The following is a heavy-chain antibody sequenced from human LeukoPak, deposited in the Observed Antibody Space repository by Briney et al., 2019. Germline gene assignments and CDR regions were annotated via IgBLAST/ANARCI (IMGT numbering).Heavy chain of an antibody. CDR3: ARDKAASPNNWFDP. D-gene: IGHD6-25*01. Sequence: ETLSLTCTVSGGSIRSYYWSWIRQPPGKGLEWVSVIYSGGSTYYADSVKGRFTISRDNSKNTLYLQMNSLRAEDTAVYYCARDKAASPNNWFDPWGQGTLVTVSS. V-gene: IGHV3-66*01. CDR2: IYSGGST. CDR1: GGSIRSYY. J-gene: IGHJ5*02.